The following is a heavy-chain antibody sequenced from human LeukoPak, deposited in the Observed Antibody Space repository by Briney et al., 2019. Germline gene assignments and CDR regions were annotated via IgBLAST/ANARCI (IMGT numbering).Heavy chain of an antibody. J-gene: IGHJ6*03. CDR1: GYNFGNSW. V-gene: IGHV5-51*01. CDR3: ARKEYMDV. CDR2: IYPGDSDT. Sequence: GASLKISCKGSGYNFGNSWIAWVRPMPGKGLEWMGIIYPGDSDTKYGPSFQGQITISADKSISTAYLQWSSLKASDSAIYYCARKEYMDVWGEGTTVTVSS.